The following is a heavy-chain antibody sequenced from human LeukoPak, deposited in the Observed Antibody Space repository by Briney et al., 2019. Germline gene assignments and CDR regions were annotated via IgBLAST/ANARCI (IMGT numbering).Heavy chain of an antibody. CDR1: GFTFSSYA. Sequence: GRSLRLSCAASGFTFSSYAMHWVRQAPGKGLEWVAVISYDGSNKYYADSVKGRFTISRDNSKNTLYLQMNSLRAEDTAVYYCARDGEQWLPFDYWGQGTLVTVSS. CDR3: ARDGEQWLPFDY. J-gene: IGHJ4*02. V-gene: IGHV3-30-3*01. D-gene: IGHD6-19*01. CDR2: ISYDGSNK.